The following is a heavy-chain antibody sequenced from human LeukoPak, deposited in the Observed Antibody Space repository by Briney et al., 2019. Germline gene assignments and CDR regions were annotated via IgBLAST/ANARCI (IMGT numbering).Heavy chain of an antibody. CDR1: GGTFSSYA. J-gene: IGHJ5*02. D-gene: IGHD2-2*01. Sequence: SAKVSCKASGGTFSSYAISWVRQAPGQGLEWMGGIIPIFGTANYAQKFQGRVTITADESTSTAYMELSSLRSEDTAVYYCARGAIVVVPAAIPGYNWFDPWGQGTLVTVSS. CDR2: IIPIFGTA. V-gene: IGHV1-69*13. CDR3: ARGAIVVVPAAIPGYNWFDP.